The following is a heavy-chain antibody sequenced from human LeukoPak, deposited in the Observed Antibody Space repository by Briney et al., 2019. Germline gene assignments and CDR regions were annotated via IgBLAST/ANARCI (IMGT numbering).Heavy chain of an antibody. D-gene: IGHD5-18*01. CDR1: GFTFSSYW. V-gene: IGHV3-74*01. CDR3: AKAGGGYSYGFPPGY. Sequence: GGSLRLSCAASGFTFSSYWMHWVRQAPGKGLVWVSRINSDGSSTSYADSVKGRFTISRDNSKNTLYLQMNSLRAEDTAVYYCAKAGGGYSYGFPPGYWGQGTLVTVSS. CDR2: INSDGSST. J-gene: IGHJ4*02.